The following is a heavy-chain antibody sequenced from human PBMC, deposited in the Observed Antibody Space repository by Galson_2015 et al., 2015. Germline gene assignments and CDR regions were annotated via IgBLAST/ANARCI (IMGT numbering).Heavy chain of an antibody. D-gene: IGHD6-19*01. CDR2: ISNDGSSK. CDR3: ATIAVGATVTY. J-gene: IGHJ4*02. Sequence: SLRLSCAASGFTFSSYAIHWVRQAPGKGPEWVAVISNDGSSKYYADSVKGRSTISRDNSKNTLFLQMNSLTAEDTAVYYCATIAVGATVTYWGQGTLVTVSS. CDR1: GFTFSSYA. V-gene: IGHV3-30-3*01.